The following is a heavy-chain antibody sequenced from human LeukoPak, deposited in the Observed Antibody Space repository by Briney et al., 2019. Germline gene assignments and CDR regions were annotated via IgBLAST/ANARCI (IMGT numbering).Heavy chain of an antibody. V-gene: IGHV1-69*04. CDR2: IIPILGIA. CDR3: ARVRDGIAAAVFDY. J-gene: IGHJ4*02. D-gene: IGHD6-13*01. CDR1: GFTFSSYA. Sequence: GGSLRLSCAASGFTFSSYAISWVRQAPGQGLEWMGRIIPILGIANYAQKFQGRVTITRDTSASTAYMELSSLRSEDTAVYYCARVRDGIAAAVFDYWGQGTLVTVSS.